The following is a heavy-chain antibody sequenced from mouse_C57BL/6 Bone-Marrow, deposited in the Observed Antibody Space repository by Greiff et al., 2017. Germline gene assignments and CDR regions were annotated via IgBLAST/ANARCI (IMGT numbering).Heavy chain of an antibody. D-gene: IGHD1-1*01. CDR1: GFTFSSYG. J-gene: IGHJ3*01. CDR2: ISSGGSYT. CDR3: ARPYGSSLAWFAY. Sequence: EVQVVESGGDLVKPGGSLKLSCAASGFTFSSYGMSWVRQTPDKRLAWVATISSGGSYTYYPDSVKGRFTISRDNAKNTLYLQMSSLKSEDTAMYYCARPYGSSLAWFAYWGQGTLVTVSA. V-gene: IGHV5-6*01.